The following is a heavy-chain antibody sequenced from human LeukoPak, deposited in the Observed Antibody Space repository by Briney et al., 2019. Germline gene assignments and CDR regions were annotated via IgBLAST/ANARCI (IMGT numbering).Heavy chain of an antibody. CDR3: ARARGGQWGYFDS. CDR2: IWYDGTNK. D-gene: IGHD6-19*01. Sequence: SPRHSCEEPGFTFRSFGMRWVRQAPLKRLWCVRVIWYDGTNKYEADTVKFHITISRDNSKNTLYLQMNSLRADDTAVYYCARARGGQWGYFDSWGQGTLVTVSS. CDR1: GFTFRSFG. V-gene: IGHV3-33*01. J-gene: IGHJ4*02.